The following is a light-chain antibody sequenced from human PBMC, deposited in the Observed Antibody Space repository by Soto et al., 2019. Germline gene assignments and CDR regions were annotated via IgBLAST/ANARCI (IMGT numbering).Light chain of an antibody. V-gene: IGLV1-40*01. J-gene: IGLJ1*01. Sequence: QSVLTQPPSVSGAPGQRVTISCTGSSSNIGAGYDVHWYQQLPGTAPKLLIYGNSNRPSGVPDRFSGSKSATTASLAITGLQAEDEADYYCQSSDSSRSGSCVFGTGTKLTVL. CDR2: GNS. CDR3: QSSDSSRSGSCV. CDR1: SSNIGAGYD.